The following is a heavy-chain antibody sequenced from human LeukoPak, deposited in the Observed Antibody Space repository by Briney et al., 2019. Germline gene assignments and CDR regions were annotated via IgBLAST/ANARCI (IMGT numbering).Heavy chain of an antibody. V-gene: IGHV3-15*01. CDR3: TTVTTWNDWDLWGAFDI. J-gene: IGHJ3*02. D-gene: IGHD1-1*01. CDR1: GFTFSNAW. CDR2: IKSKTDGGTT. Sequence: GGSLRLSCAASGFTFSNAWMSWVRQAPGKGLEWVGRIKSKTDGGTTDYAAPVKGRFTISRDDSKNTLYLQMNSLKTEDTAVYYCTTVTTWNDWDLWGAFDIWGQGTMVTVSS.